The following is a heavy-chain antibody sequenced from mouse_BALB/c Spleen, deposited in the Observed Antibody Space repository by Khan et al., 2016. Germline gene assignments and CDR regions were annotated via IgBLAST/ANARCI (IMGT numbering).Heavy chain of an antibody. CDR2: ISPGSGTP. D-gene: IGHD1-1*01. V-gene: IGHV1S41*01. CDR1: GYTFTSYW. CDR3: ASESYYASSRQAMDC. Sequence: DLVKPGASVKLSCKASGYTFTSYWINWIKQRPGQGLEWIGRISPGSGTPYYNEMFKGKATLTVDTSSSTAYIQLSSLSSEDSADYFCASESYYASSRQAMDCWGQGTSVTVSA. J-gene: IGHJ4*01.